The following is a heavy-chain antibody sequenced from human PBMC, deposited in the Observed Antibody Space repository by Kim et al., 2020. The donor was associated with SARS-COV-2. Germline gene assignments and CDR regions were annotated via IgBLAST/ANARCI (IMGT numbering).Heavy chain of an antibody. V-gene: IGHV3-11*06. J-gene: IGHJ6*02. D-gene: IGHD3-3*01. CDR3: ARSGGAIFGVVTEYYGMDV. Sequence: GRFTISRDNAKNSLYLQMNSRRAEDTAVYYCARSGGAIFGVVTEYYGMDVWGQGTTVTVSS.